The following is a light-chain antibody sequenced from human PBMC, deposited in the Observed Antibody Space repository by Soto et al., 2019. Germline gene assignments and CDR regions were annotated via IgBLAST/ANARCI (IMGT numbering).Light chain of an antibody. J-gene: IGKJ1*01. Sequence: DIQMTQSPSTLSASVGDRVTITCRASQSISSWLAWYQQKPGKAPKLLIYKASSLESGVPSRFNGIGSGTEFTLTISSLQPDDFATYYCQQYNSYTWTFVQGTKVDIK. CDR2: KAS. CDR1: QSISSW. CDR3: QQYNSYTWT. V-gene: IGKV1-5*03.